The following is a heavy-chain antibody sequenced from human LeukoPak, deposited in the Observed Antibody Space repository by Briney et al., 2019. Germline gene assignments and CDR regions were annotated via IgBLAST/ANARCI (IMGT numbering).Heavy chain of an antibody. CDR1: GFTVSTNY. Sequence: PGGSLTLPCAASGFTVSTNYMNWVRQAPGKGLEWVSILYSGSSTYYADSVKGRFTISRDDSKNTLYLQMNSLRAEDTAVYYCARVGDHYHWYLDLWGRGTHVTVSS. J-gene: IGHJ2*01. V-gene: IGHV3-53*01. D-gene: IGHD3-10*01. CDR3: ARVGDHYHWYLDL. CDR2: LYSGSST.